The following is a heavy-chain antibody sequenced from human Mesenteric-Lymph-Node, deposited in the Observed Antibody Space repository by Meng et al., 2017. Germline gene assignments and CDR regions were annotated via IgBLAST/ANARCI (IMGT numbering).Heavy chain of an antibody. Sequence: QVQVVQSGSEVKKPGSSVRVSCKASGGTFSSYAINWVRQAPGQGLEWMGIINPSGGSTSYAQKFQGRVTMTRDTSTSTVYMELSSLRSEDTAVYYCARASRVLGGFDYWGQGTLVTVSS. CDR1: GGTFSSYA. V-gene: IGHV1-46*01. J-gene: IGHJ4*02. D-gene: IGHD3-16*01. CDR3: ARASRVLGGFDY. CDR2: INPSGGST.